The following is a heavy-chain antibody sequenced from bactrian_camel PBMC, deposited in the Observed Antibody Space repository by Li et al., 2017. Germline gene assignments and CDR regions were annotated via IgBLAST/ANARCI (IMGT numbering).Heavy chain of an antibody. V-gene: IGHV3S54*01. J-gene: IGHJ4*01. Sequence: VQLVESGGGVVEAGGSLRLSCAPSGDDYNTNYMVVAWFRQGPGKEREGIAAIYTAGGNAYSADSVKGRFTISKDVAKNTLYLQMDSLIAEDSAMYYCAATPGVCDTPGTVTSYGQGTQVTVS. D-gene: IGHD2*01. CDR1: GDDYNTNY. CDR2: IYTAGGNA.